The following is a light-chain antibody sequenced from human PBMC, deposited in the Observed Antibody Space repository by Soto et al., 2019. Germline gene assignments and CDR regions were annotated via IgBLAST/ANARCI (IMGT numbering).Light chain of an antibody. CDR2: AAS. CDR1: QGFRGGN. Sequence: EIVLTQSPGTLSLSPGERPPPSGGAIQGFRGGNLAWNQQNPGQAPRLLIYAASSRATGIPARFSGSGSGTDFTLTISRLEPEDFAVYYCQQYDGSPRTFGQGTKVEIK. CDR3: QQYDGSPRT. J-gene: IGKJ1*01. V-gene: IGKV3-20*01.